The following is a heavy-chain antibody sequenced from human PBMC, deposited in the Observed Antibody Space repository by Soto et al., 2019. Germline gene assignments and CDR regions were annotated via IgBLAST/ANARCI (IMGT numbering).Heavy chain of an antibody. Sequence: QVQLVQSGAEVKKPGSSVKVSCKASGGTFSSYAISWVRQAPGQGLEWMGGIIPNFGTANNAQKFQGRVTITADESTSTAYMELSSLRSEDTAVYYCASYDSSGYYLYYFDYWGQGTLVTVSS. D-gene: IGHD3-22*01. CDR2: IIPNFGTA. CDR1: GGTFSSYA. CDR3: ASYDSSGYYLYYFDY. V-gene: IGHV1-69*12. J-gene: IGHJ4*02.